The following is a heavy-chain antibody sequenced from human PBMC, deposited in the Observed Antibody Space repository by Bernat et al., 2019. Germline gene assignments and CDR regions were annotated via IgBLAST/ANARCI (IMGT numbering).Heavy chain of an antibody. CDR3: ARDQIAVAGTNWYFDL. J-gene: IGHJ2*01. CDR1: RGSISSYY. D-gene: IGHD6-19*01. V-gene: IGHV4-59*01. CDR2: IYYSGST. Sequence: QVQLQESRPGLVKPSETLSLTCTVSRGSISSYYWSWLRQPPGKGLEWIGYIYYSGSTNYKPSLKSLVTISVDTSKNQFSLKLSSVTAADTAVYYCARDQIAVAGTNWYFDLWGRGTLVTVSS.